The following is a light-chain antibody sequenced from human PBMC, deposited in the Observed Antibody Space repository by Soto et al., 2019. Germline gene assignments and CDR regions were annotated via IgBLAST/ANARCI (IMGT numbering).Light chain of an antibody. CDR3: QSYDSRLSGSRV. J-gene: IGLJ1*01. CDR1: SSNIGAGYD. V-gene: IGLV1-40*01. Sequence: QSVLTQPPSVSGAPGQRVTISCTGSSSNIGAGYDVHWYQQLPGTAPKLLIYGNSNRPSGVPDRFSGSKSGTSASLAITGLHAEDEADYYCQSYDSRLSGSRVFGAGTKLTVL. CDR2: GNS.